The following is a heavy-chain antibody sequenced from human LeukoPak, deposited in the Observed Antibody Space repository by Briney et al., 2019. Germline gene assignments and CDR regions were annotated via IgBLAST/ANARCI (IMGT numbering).Heavy chain of an antibody. V-gene: IGHV3-64D*06. CDR3: VKDLYSSSWYWFDP. CDR2: ISGNGGST. J-gene: IGHJ5*02. CDR1: GFTFSSYA. Sequence: PGGSLRLSCSASGFTFSSYAMHWVRQAPGKGLEYVSAISGNGGSTYYADSVKGRFTISRDNSKNTLYLQMSSLRAEDTAVYYCVKDLYSSSWYWFDPWGQGTLVTVSS. D-gene: IGHD6-13*01.